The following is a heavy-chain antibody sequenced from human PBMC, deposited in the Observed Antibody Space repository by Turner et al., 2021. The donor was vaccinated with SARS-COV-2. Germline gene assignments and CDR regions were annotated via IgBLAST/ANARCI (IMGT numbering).Heavy chain of an antibody. V-gene: IGHV4-39*01. J-gene: IGHJ4*02. CDR1: GGSISSSSYY. CDR3: ARGATLQYYFDY. Sequence: QLQLQESGPGLVKPSETLSLTCTVSGGSISSSSYYWGWIRQPPGKGLEWIGSIYYSGSTYYNPSLKSRVTISVDTSKNQFSLKLSSVTAADTAVFYCARGATLQYYFDYWGQGTLVTVSS. CDR2: IYYSGST. D-gene: IGHD4-4*01.